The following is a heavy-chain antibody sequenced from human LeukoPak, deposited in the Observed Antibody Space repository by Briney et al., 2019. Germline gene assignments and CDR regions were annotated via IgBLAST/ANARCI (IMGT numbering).Heavy chain of an antibody. J-gene: IGHJ3*01. CDR1: GFTASSDS. CDR2: FSSVGSYK. Sequence: GGSLRLSCTVSGFTASSDSMSWVRQAPGQGLEWVALFSSVGSYKYYADSVKGRFTISRDNAKSLVYLQLNSLRAGDTALYYCARGGKKGGSDSLHLWGPGTMVTVAS. V-gene: IGHV3-21*01. CDR3: ARGGKKGGSDSLHL. D-gene: IGHD2-21*01.